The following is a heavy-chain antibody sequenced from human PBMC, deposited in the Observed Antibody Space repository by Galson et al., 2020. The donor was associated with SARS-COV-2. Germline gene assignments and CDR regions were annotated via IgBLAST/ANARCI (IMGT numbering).Heavy chain of an antibody. CDR3: ARSRGKGNGNYLENAFDF. CDR2: IYPGDSDT. Sequence: GESLKISCKGSGYSFTSYWIGWVRQMPGKGLEWMGIIYPGDSDTRYSPSFQGQVTISADKSISTAYLQWSSLKASDTAMYYCARSRGKGNGNYLENAFDFWGQEAMVAVSS. J-gene: IGHJ3*01. V-gene: IGHV5-51*01. D-gene: IGHD1-7*01. CDR1: GYSFTSYW.